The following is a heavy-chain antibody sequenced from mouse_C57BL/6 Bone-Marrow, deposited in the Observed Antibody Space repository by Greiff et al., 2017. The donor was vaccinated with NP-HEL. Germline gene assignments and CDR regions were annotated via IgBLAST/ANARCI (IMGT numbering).Heavy chain of an antibody. CDR2: IDPSDSYT. CDR1: GYTFTSYW. J-gene: IGHJ2*01. Sequence: QVQLQQPGAELVMPGASVKLSCKASGYTFTSYWMHWVKQRPGQGLEWIGEIDPSDSYTNYNQKFKGKSTLTVDKSSSTAYMHLSSLTSEDSAVYYCAREYWYYFDYWGQGTTLTVSS. CDR3: AREYWYYFDY. V-gene: IGHV1-69*01. D-gene: IGHD5-2*01.